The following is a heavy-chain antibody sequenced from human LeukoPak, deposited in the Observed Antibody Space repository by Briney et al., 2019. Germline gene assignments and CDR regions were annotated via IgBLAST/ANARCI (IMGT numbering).Heavy chain of an antibody. CDR1: GFTFSSYS. D-gene: IGHD3-22*01. J-gene: IGHJ4*02. CDR2: ISSSSSYI. Sequence: GGSLRLSCAASGFTFSSYSMNWVRQAPGKGLEWVSSISSSSSYIYYADSVKGRFTISRDNSKNTLYLQMNSLRAEDTAVYYCAKDLWGITMIVVVTRLGFWGQGTLVTVSS. V-gene: IGHV3-21*01. CDR3: AKDLWGITMIVVVTRLGF.